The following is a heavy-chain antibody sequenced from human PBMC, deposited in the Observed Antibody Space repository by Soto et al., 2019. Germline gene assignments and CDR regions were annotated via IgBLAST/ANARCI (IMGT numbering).Heavy chain of an antibody. J-gene: IGHJ3*02. CDR2: ISSNGGST. D-gene: IGHD2-21*02. Sequence: PGVSLRLSCSASGFTFSSYAMHWVRQAPGKGLEYVSAISSNGGSTYYADSVKGRFTISRDNSKNTLYLQMSSLRAEDTAVYYCVKDLAHCGGDCYLLDDAFDIWGQGTMVTVSS. CDR1: GFTFSSYA. CDR3: VKDLAHCGGDCYLLDDAFDI. V-gene: IGHV3-64D*06.